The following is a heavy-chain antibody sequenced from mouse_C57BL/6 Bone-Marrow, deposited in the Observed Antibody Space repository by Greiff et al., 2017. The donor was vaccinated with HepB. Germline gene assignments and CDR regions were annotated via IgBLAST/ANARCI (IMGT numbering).Heavy chain of an antibody. Sequence: EVQLVESGGGLVKPGGSLKLSCAASGFTFSDYGMHWVRQAPEKGLEWVAYISSVSSTIYYADTVKGRFTISRDNAKNTLFLQMTRLSSEDTAMYYCSWGYYYGSSYWGQGTTLTVSS. CDR2: ISSVSSTI. CDR1: GFTFSDYG. J-gene: IGHJ2*01. CDR3: SWGYYYGSSY. D-gene: IGHD1-1*01. V-gene: IGHV5-17*01.